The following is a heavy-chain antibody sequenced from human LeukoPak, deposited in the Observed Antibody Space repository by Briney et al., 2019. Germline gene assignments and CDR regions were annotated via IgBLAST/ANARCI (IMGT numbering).Heavy chain of an antibody. V-gene: IGHV3-48*02. J-gene: IGHJ4*02. D-gene: IGHD3-10*01. CDR2: ISHNSRTM. CDR1: GFTFSSYS. Sequence: GGSLRLSCAASGFTFSSYSMNWVRQAPGKGLEWVSYISHNSRTMHYADSVKGRLTISRDDAKNSLSLQMNSLRDEDTAVYYCVRGYPLGVATFDSWGQGTLVIVSS. CDR3: VRGYPLGVATFDS.